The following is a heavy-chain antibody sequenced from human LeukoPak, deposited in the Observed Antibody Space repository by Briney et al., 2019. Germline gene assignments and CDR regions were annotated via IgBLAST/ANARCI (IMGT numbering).Heavy chain of an antibody. J-gene: IGHJ6*02. D-gene: IGHD3-10*01. CDR1: GGSISSSSYY. CDR2: IYYSGST. V-gene: IGHV4-39*01. CDR3: ARLPTYGSGSSNYYYYYGMDV. Sequence: SETLSLTCTVSGGSISSSSYYWGWVRQPPGKGLEWIGSIYYSGSTYYNPSLKSRVTISVDTSKNQFSLKLSSVTAADTAVYYCARLPTYGSGSSNYYYYYGMDVWGQGTMVTVSS.